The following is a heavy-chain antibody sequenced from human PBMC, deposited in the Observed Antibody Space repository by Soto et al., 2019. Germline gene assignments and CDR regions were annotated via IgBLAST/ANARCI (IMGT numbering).Heavy chain of an antibody. CDR2: MNPNSGNT. CDR3: ARVVRLYSSGKADAFDI. Sequence: QVQLVQSGAEVKKPGASVKVSCKASGYTFTSYDINWVRQATGQGLEWMGWMNPNSGNTGYAQKFQGRVTMTRNTSISTAYMELNSLRSEDTAVYYCARVVRLYSSGKADAFDIWGQGTMVTVSS. D-gene: IGHD6-25*01. J-gene: IGHJ3*02. CDR1: GYTFTSYD. V-gene: IGHV1-8*01.